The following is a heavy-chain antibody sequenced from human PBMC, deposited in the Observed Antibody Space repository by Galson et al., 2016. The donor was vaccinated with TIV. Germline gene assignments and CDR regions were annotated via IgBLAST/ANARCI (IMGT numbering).Heavy chain of an antibody. CDR1: GYTFTSYG. V-gene: IGHV1-18*04. Sequence: SVKVSCKASGYTFTSYGISWVRQAPGQGLEWMGWISAYNGDTKDAQKFQGRFTMTTDTSTTTAYMELRSLRSDDTAVYYCATIEGGVGSFWGRGTLVTVSS. D-gene: IGHD2-8*01. CDR2: ISAYNGDT. J-gene: IGHJ4*02. CDR3: ATIEGGVGSF.